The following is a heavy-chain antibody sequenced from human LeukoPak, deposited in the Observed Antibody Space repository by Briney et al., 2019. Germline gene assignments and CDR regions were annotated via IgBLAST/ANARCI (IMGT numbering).Heavy chain of an antibody. CDR3: ARLGYCSGGSCYSDDY. CDR2: ISYDGSNK. Sequence: GGSLRLSCAASGFTFSSYGMHWVRQAPGKGLEWVAVISYDGSNKYYADSVKGRFTISRDNSKNTLYLQMNSLRAEDTAVYYCARLGYCSGGSCYSDDYWGQGTLVTVSS. D-gene: IGHD2-15*01. CDR1: GFTFSSYG. V-gene: IGHV3-30*03. J-gene: IGHJ4*02.